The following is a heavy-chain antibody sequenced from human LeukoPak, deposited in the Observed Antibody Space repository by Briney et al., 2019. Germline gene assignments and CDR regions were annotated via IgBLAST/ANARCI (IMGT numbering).Heavy chain of an antibody. Sequence: ASVKLSCKASGYTFTSYGISWVRQAPGQGLEWMGWISAYNGNTNYAQKLQGRVNMTTDTSTSTAYMELRSLRSDDTAVYYCAREKGLLWFGERGNWFDPWGQGTLVTVSS. J-gene: IGHJ5*02. V-gene: IGHV1-18*04. CDR2: ISAYNGNT. D-gene: IGHD3-10*01. CDR1: GYTFTSYG. CDR3: AREKGLLWFGERGNWFDP.